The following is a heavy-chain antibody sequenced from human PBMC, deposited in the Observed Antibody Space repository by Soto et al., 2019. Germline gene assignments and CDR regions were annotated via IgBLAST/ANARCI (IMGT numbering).Heavy chain of an antibody. Sequence: QVQLVQSGAEVKKPGASVKVSCKASGYTFTSYYMHWVRQAHGQGLEWMGIISPSGGSTSYAQKFQGRVTMTRDTSTSTVYMALSSLRSEETAVYYCASIAAAGTGLYNDYWGQGTLVTVSS. CDR2: ISPSGGST. V-gene: IGHV1-46*01. J-gene: IGHJ4*02. D-gene: IGHD6-13*01. CDR3: ASIAAAGTGLYNDY. CDR1: GYTFTSYY.